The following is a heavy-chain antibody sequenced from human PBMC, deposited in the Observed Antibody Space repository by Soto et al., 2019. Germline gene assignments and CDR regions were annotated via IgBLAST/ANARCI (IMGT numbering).Heavy chain of an antibody. V-gene: IGHV3-23*01. D-gene: IGHD2-8*01. J-gene: IGHJ6*02. CDR3: AKWAPEDCPSGVCYGRSYYGLDV. CDR2: ISGSSDTT. CDR1: GFTFSSYA. Sequence: EVQLLESGGGLVQPGGSLRLSCAASGFTFSSYAMSWVRQAPGKGLEWVSGISGSSDTTYYADSVKGRFSISRDSSKNTLSLQMNSLGAEDTAVYYRAKWAPEDCPSGVCYGRSYYGLDVWGQGTTVTVSS.